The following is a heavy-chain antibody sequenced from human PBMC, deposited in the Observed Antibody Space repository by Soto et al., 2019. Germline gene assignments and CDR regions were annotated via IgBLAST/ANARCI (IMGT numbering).Heavy chain of an antibody. Sequence: LRLSCAASGFTFSSYAMSWVRRAPGKGLEWVSYISSSGGSTNYADSVKGRFTISRDNSKNTLYLEMNSLRAEDTAVYYCAKDRTWDYYDSKKAFHFHYWGQGTLVTVSS. V-gene: IGHV3-23*01. J-gene: IGHJ4*02. CDR1: GFTFSSYA. CDR2: ISSSGGST. CDR3: AKDRTWDYYDSKKAFHFHY. D-gene: IGHD3-22*01.